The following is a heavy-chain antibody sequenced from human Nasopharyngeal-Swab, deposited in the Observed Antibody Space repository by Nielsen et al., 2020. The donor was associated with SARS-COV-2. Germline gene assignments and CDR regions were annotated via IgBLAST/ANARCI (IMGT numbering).Heavy chain of an antibody. CDR1: GFTFTSSA. Sequence: SVKVSCKASGFTFTSSAMQWVRQARGQRLEWIGWIVVGSGNTNYAQKFQGRVTITADESTSTAYMELSSLRSEDTAVYYCARAPPGYYDSSGYARFDPWGQGTLVTVSS. J-gene: IGHJ5*02. D-gene: IGHD3-22*01. V-gene: IGHV1-58*02. CDR3: ARAPPGYYDSSGYARFDP. CDR2: IVVGSGNT.